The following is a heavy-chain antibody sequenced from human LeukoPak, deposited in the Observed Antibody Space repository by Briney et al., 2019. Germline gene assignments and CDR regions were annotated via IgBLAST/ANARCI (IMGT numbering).Heavy chain of an antibody. D-gene: IGHD3-10*02. J-gene: IGHJ4*02. Sequence: PSGTLSLTCIVSGYSISSGYYWGWIRQPPGKGLEWIGNIYHSGITYYNLYNPSLKSLVIISVDRSKNSFSLKLSSVTAADTAVYFCATLLSSSYYFDYWGQGTLVTVSP. CDR3: ATLLSSSYYFDY. CDR1: GYSISSGYY. CDR2: IYHSGIT. V-gene: IGHV4-38-2*02.